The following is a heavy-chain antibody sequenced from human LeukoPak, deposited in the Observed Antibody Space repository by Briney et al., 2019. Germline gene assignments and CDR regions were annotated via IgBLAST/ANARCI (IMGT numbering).Heavy chain of an antibody. CDR1: DSAISSSYY. J-gene: IGHJ1*01. D-gene: IGHD6-19*01. CDR3: ARGHRGWGGAEYFQH. Sequence: SETLSLTCSVSDSAISSSYYWGWIRQPPGKGLEWIGSIYYSGSTYYNPSLKSRVTISVDTSKNQFSLKLSSVTAADTAVYYCARGHRGWGGAEYFQHWGQGTLVTVSS. V-gene: IGHV4-38-2*02. CDR2: IYYSGST.